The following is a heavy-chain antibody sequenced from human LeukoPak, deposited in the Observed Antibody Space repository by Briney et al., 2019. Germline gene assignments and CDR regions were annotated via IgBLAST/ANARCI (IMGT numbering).Heavy chain of an antibody. CDR1: GGSISSYY. CDR3: ARVFPDYYDSSGYRSAVFDFDY. Sequence: SETLSLTCTVSGGSISSYYWSWIRQPPGKGLEWIGYIYYSGSTNYNPSLKSRVTISVDTSKNQFSLKLSSVTAADTAVYYCARVFPDYYDSSGYRSAVFDFDYWGQGTLVTVSS. J-gene: IGHJ4*02. CDR2: IYYSGST. V-gene: IGHV4-59*01. D-gene: IGHD3-22*01.